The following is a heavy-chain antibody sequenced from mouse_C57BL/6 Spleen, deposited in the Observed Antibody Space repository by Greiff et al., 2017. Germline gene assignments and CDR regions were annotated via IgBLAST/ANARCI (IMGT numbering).Heavy chain of an antibody. D-gene: IGHD4-1*01. CDR2: IDPSDSYT. Sequence: VQLQQPGAELVMPGASVKLSCKASGYTFTSYWMHWVKQRPGQGLEWIGEIDPSDSYTNYNQKFKGKSTLTVDKSSSTAYMQLSSLTSEDSAVYYCARRTGHYYAMDYWGQGTSVTVSS. CDR1: GYTFTSYW. J-gene: IGHJ4*01. CDR3: ARRTGHYYAMDY. V-gene: IGHV1-69*01.